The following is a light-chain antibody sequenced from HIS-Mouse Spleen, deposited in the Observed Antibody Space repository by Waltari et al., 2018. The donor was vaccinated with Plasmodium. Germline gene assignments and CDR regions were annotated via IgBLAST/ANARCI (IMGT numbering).Light chain of an antibody. CDR3: QQYDNWSFT. CDR2: GAS. CDR1: QSVSSN. Sequence: EIVMTQSPATLSVSPGERATLPCRGIQSVSSNLAMNQQKPGQALRRLIYGASTRATGNPARFSASRSGKEFTLTISSLHSEDFAVYYCQQYDNWSFTLGPGTKVDIK. V-gene: IGKV3-15*01. J-gene: IGKJ3*01.